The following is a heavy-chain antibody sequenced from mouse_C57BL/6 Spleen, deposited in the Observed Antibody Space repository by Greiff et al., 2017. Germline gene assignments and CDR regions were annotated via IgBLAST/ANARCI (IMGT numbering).Heavy chain of an antibody. V-gene: IGHV5-9*01. Sequence: EVKLMESGGGLVKPGGSLKLSCAASGFTFSSYTMSWVRQTPEKRLEWVATISGGGGNTYYPDSVKGRFTISRDNAKNTLYLQMSSLRSEDTALYYCPTHWNLYYFDYWGQGTTLSVSS. CDR1: GFTFSSYT. CDR2: ISGGGGNT. CDR3: PTHWNLYYFDY. J-gene: IGHJ2*01.